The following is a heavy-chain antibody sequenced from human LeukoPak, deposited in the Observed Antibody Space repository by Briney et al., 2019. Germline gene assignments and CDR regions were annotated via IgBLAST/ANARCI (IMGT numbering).Heavy chain of an antibody. CDR3: ANGRLTYDSSGYYYEYFQH. V-gene: IGHV3-33*06. CDR2: IWYDGSNK. CDR1: GFTFSSYG. J-gene: IGHJ1*01. D-gene: IGHD3-22*01. Sequence: GGSLRLSCAASGFTFSSYGMHWVRQAPGKGLEWVAVIWYDGSNKYYADSVKGRFTISRDNSKNTLYLQMNSLRAEDTAVYYCANGRLTYDSSGYYYEYFQHWGQGTLVTVSS.